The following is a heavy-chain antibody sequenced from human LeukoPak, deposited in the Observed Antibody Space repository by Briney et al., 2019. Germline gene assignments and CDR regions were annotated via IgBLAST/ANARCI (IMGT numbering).Heavy chain of an antibody. Sequence: GGSLRLSCAASGFTFSSYSMNWVRQAPGKGLEWVSYISSRSSTIYYADSVKGRFTISRDNAKNSLYLQINTLRSDDTAVYYCARAPGYSSGWYSDYWGQGTLVTVSS. J-gene: IGHJ4*02. D-gene: IGHD6-19*01. CDR3: ARAPGYSSGWYSDY. V-gene: IGHV3-48*01. CDR1: GFTFSSYS. CDR2: ISSRSSTI.